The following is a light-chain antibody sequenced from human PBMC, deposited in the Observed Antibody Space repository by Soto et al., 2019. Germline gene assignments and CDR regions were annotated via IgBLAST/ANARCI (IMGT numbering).Light chain of an antibody. CDR2: GAS. Sequence: ETVMTQSPATLSVSPGERATLSCRASQSVSSNLLAWYQQTPGQAPRLLIYGASTRATGIPARFSGSGSGKEFTLTISSLQSEDFAVYYCQQYNNWPPTFGQGTRLEIK. CDR1: QSVSSN. V-gene: IGKV3-15*01. J-gene: IGKJ5*01. CDR3: QQYNNWPPT.